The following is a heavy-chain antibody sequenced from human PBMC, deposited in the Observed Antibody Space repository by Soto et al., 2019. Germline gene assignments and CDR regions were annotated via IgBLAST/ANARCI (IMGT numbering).Heavy chain of an antibody. J-gene: IGHJ3*02. Sequence: ASVKVSFTASGGTFSSYAISWVRQAPGQGLEWMGGIIPIFGTANYAQKFQGRVTITADESTSTAYMELSSLRSEDTAVYYCAREMATSSGAFDIWGQGTMVTVSS. V-gene: IGHV1-69*01. CDR2: IIPIFGTA. CDR1: GGTFSSYA. CDR3: AREMATSSGAFDI. D-gene: IGHD5-12*01.